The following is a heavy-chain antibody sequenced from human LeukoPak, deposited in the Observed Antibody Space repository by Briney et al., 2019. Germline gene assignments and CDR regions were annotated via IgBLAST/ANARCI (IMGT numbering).Heavy chain of an antibody. CDR1: GFTFSSYA. Sequence: GGSLRLSCAASGFTFSSYAMSWVRQAPGKGLEWVSAISGSGGSTYYADSVKGRFTISRDNAKNSLYLQMNSLRAEDTAVYYCARVYYYDSSGYLGYWGQGTLVTVSS. V-gene: IGHV3-23*01. J-gene: IGHJ4*02. CDR2: ISGSGGST. CDR3: ARVYYYDSSGYLGY. D-gene: IGHD3-22*01.